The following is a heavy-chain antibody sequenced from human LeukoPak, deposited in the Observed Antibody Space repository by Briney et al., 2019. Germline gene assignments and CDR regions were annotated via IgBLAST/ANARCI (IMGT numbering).Heavy chain of an antibody. D-gene: IGHD3-3*01. CDR3: ARDRTSGGTIFGVVITGDYYYYMDV. CDR2: TYYRSKWYN. V-gene: IGHV6-1*01. Sequence: SQTLSLTCAISGDSVSSNSAAWNWIRQSPSRGLEWLGRTYYRSKWYNDYAVSVKSRITINPDTSKNQFSLQLNSVTPEDTAVYYCARDRTSGGTIFGVVITGDYYYYMDVWGKGTTVTVSS. CDR1: GDSVSSNSAA. J-gene: IGHJ6*03.